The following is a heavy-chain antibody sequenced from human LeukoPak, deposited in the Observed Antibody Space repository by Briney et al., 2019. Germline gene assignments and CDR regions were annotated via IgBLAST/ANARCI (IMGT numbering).Heavy chain of an antibody. CDR1: RYSFTIYW. CDR3: ARRGSRGYSYEV. D-gene: IGHD5-18*01. CDR2: IYPGDSDT. Sequence: GESLKISCKGSRYSFTIYWIGWVRQMPGKGLEWMGIIYPGDSDTRYSPSFEGQVTISADKSSSTAYLQWSSLKASDAAMYYCARRGSRGYSYEVWGQGTLVTVSS. V-gene: IGHV5-51*01. J-gene: IGHJ4*02.